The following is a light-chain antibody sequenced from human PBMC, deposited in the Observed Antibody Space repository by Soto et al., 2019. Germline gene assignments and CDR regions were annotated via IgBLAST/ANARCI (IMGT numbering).Light chain of an antibody. CDR2: GAS. J-gene: IGKJ1*01. Sequence: ETVMTQSPATLSVSPGERATLSCRASQTVNTFLTWYQQKPGQAPRLLIYGASTRASGVPARFSGSGSGTEFTLTISSLQFEDFAVYYCQQYSNWPETFGQGTMVDIK. CDR1: QTVNTF. V-gene: IGKV3-15*01. CDR3: QQYSNWPET.